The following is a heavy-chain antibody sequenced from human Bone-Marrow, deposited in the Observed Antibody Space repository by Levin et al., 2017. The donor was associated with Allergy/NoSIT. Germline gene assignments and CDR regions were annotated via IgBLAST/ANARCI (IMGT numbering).Heavy chain of an antibody. Sequence: GSLRLSCTVSGGSISSYYWSWIRQSPGKGLEWIGYIYYSGTTNYNPSLRSRVTISVDTSKNQFSLKLSSVTAADTAVYYCARGPNNWDYWGQGTQVTVSS. V-gene: IGHV4-59*01. D-gene: IGHD5-24*01. J-gene: IGHJ4*02. CDR1: GGSISSYY. CDR2: IYYSGTT. CDR3: ARGPNNWDY.